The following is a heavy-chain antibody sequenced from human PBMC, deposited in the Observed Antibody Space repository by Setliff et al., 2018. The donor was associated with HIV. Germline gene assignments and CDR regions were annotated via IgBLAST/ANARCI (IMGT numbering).Heavy chain of an antibody. J-gene: IGHJ5*01. D-gene: IGHD3-16*01. CDR3: ARGGAVSADFDS. Sequence: PSETLSLTCTVSGGSVSNYYWTWIRQSAGKGLEWIGHINTSGSTKYNPSLKSRLTMSVDSSGNQFSLSPNSVTAADTAVYFCARGGAVSADFDSWGQGTLVTVSS. CDR1: GGSVSNYY. CDR2: INTSGST. V-gene: IGHV4-4*07.